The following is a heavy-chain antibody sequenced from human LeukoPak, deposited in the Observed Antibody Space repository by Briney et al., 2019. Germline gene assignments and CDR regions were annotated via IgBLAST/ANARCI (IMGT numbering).Heavy chain of an antibody. CDR2: ISSSSSYI. J-gene: IGHJ4*02. CDR3: ARLYYYDSSGYYVDY. D-gene: IGHD3-22*01. V-gene: IGHV3-21*01. CDR1: GFTFSSYS. Sequence: GGSLRLSCAASGFTFSSYSMNWVRQAPGKGLDWVSSISSSSSYIYYADSVKGRFTISRDNAKNSLYLQMNGLRAEDTAVYYCARLYYYDSSGYYVDYWGQGTLVTVSS.